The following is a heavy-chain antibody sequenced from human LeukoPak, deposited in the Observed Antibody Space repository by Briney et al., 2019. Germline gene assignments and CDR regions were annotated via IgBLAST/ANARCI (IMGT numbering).Heavy chain of an antibody. J-gene: IGHJ1*01. CDR3: ARVPAEIGGYYPEYFRH. CDR2: IKSDGST. Sequence: GGSLRLSCAASGFTFSRYWMHWVRQAPGKGLVWVSRIKSDGSTNYADSVKGRFTISRDNAKNTVPLQMNSLRAEDTGVYYCARVPAEIGGYYPEYFRHWGQGTLVTVSS. V-gene: IGHV3-74*01. D-gene: IGHD3-22*01. CDR1: GFTFSRYW.